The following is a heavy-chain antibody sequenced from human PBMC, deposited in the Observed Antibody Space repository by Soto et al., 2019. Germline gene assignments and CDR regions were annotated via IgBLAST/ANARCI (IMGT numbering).Heavy chain of an antibody. CDR3: STSGYGGFDY. V-gene: IGHV3-15*07. CDR2: IKSKNDGGTL. CDR1: GFAFTTTW. J-gene: IGHJ4*02. D-gene: IGHD5-12*01. Sequence: PGGSLRLSCAASGFAFTTTWMNWVRLAPGKGLEWVARIKSKNDGGTLDYASPVKGRFTISRDDSKKTSYLQMNSLKTEDTAIYYCSTSGYGGFDYWGQGVLVTVSS.